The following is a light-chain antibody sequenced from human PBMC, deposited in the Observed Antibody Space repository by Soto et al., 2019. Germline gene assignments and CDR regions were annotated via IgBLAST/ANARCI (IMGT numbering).Light chain of an antibody. V-gene: IGKV1-5*03. J-gene: IGKJ1*01. CDR3: LQYQSYWT. CDR2: QAS. CDR1: QSISRQ. Sequence: DIQMTQSPSTLSASVGDRVSITCRASQSISRQLAWYQQKPGKAPNLLIYQASNLETGVPSRFTGSGSGTEFTLNISSLQPYDLATYYCLQYQSYWTFGQGTKVEV.